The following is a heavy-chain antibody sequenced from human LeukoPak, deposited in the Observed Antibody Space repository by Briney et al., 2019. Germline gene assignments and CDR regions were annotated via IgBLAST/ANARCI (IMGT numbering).Heavy chain of an antibody. J-gene: IGHJ5*02. Sequence: SVKVSCKASGGTFSSYAISWARQAPGQGLEWMGRIIPILGIANYAQKLQGRVTMTTDTSTSTAYMELRSLRSDDTAVYYCARVGRTVLRYFDSQGWFDPWGQGTLVTVSS. CDR2: IIPILGIA. D-gene: IGHD3-9*01. CDR3: ARVGRTVLRYFDSQGWFDP. V-gene: IGHV1-69*04. CDR1: GGTFSSYA.